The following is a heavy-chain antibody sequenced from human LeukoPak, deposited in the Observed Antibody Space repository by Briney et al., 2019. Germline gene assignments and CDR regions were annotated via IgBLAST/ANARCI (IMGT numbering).Heavy chain of an antibody. D-gene: IGHD3-10*01. CDR1: GGSISSYY. J-gene: IGHJ4*02. Sequence: SETLSLTCTVSGGSISSYYWSWIRQPAGKGLEWIGRIYTSGSTNYNPSLKSRVTMSVDTSKNQFSLKLSSVTAADTAVYYCARDKPYYYGPGSFQYYFDYWGQGTLVTVSS. CDR2: IYTSGST. CDR3: ARDKPYYYGPGSFQYYFDY. V-gene: IGHV4-4*07.